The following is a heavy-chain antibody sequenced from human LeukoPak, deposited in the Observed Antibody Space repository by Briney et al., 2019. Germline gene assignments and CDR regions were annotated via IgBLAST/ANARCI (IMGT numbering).Heavy chain of an antibody. CDR2: IYYSGST. V-gene: IGHV4-59*01. Sequence: PSETLSLTCTVSGGSISSYYWSWIRQPPGKGLEWIGYIYYSGSTNYNPSLKNRVTISVDTSKNQFSLKLSSVTAADTAVYYCATGVEMATYYFDYWGQGTLVTVSS. D-gene: IGHD5-24*01. CDR1: GGSISSYY. CDR3: ATGVEMATYYFDY. J-gene: IGHJ4*02.